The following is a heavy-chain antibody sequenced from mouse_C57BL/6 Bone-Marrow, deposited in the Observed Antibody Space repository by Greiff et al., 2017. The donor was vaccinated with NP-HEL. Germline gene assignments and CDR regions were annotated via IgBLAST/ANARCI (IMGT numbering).Heavy chain of an antibody. CDR2: INYDGSST. J-gene: IGHJ4*01. CDR1: GFTFSDYY. Sequence: EVMLVESEGGLVQPGSSMKLSCTASGFTFSDYYMAWVRQVPEKGLEWVANINYDGSSTYYLDSLKSRFIISRDNAKNILYLQMSSLKSEDTATYYCARDQRAMDYWGQGTSVTVSS. CDR3: ARDQRAMDY. V-gene: IGHV5-16*01.